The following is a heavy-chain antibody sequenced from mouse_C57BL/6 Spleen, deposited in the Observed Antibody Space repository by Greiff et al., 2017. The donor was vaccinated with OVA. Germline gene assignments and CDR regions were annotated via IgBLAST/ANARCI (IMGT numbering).Heavy chain of an antibody. CDR3: AREGITTVVGLDYAMDY. J-gene: IGHJ4*01. Sequence: EVKLQESGPGLVKPSQSLSLTCSVTGYSITSGYYWNWIRQFPGNKLEWMGYISYDGSNNYNPSLKNRISITRDTSKNQFFLKLNSVTTEDTATYYCAREGITTVVGLDYAMDYWGQGTSVTVSS. D-gene: IGHD1-1*01. CDR1: GYSITSGYY. V-gene: IGHV3-6*01. CDR2: ISYDGSN.